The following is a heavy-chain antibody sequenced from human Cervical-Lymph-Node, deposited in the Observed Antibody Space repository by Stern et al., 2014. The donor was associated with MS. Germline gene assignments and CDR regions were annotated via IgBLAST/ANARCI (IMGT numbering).Heavy chain of an antibody. Sequence: QVQLMQSGAEVKKPGASVKVSCKASGYTFTSYGISWVRQAPGQGLEWMGWISAYNGNTNYAQKLQGRVTMTTDTSTSTAYMELRSLRSDDTAAYYCARDYYDFWSGSVYYFDYWGQGTLVTVSS. CDR1: GYTFTSYG. D-gene: IGHD3-3*01. V-gene: IGHV1-18*01. J-gene: IGHJ4*02. CDR3: ARDYYDFWSGSVYYFDY. CDR2: ISAYNGNT.